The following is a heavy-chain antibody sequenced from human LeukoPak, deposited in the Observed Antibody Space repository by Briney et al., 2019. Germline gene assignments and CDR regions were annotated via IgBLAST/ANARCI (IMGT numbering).Heavy chain of an antibody. CDR3: ASAPRWLQSEYYFDY. Sequence: GASVKVSCKAPGYTFTSYYMHWVRQAPGQGLEWMGIINPSGGSTSYAQKFQGRVTMTRDMSTSTVYMELSSLRSEDTAVYYCASAPRWLQSEYYFDYWGQGTLVTVSS. J-gene: IGHJ4*02. D-gene: IGHD5-24*01. CDR1: GYTFTSYY. CDR2: INPSGGST. V-gene: IGHV1-46*01.